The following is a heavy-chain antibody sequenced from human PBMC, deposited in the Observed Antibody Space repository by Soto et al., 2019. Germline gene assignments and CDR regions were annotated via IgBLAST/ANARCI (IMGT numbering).Heavy chain of an antibody. CDR1: GFTVSSNY. Sequence: GGSLRLACAASGFTVSSNYMSWVRQAPGKGLERVSVIYSGGSTYYADSVKGRFTISRDNSKNTLYLQMNSLRAEDTAVYYCARVRGIAVAGTYYYYYYMDVWGKGTTVTV. CDR3: ARVRGIAVAGTYYYYYYMDV. D-gene: IGHD6-19*01. J-gene: IGHJ6*03. CDR2: IYSGGST. V-gene: IGHV3-66*01.